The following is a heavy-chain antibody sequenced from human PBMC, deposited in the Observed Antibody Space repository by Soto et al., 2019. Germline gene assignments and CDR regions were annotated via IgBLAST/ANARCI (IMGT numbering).Heavy chain of an antibody. J-gene: IGHJ4*02. CDR3: ARGRSSSSDY. Sequence: SETLSLTCAVYGGSFSGYYWSWIRQPPGKGLEWIGEINHSGSTNYNPSLKSRVTISVDTSKNQFSLKLSSVTAADTAVYYCARGRSSSSDYWGQGTLVTVSS. V-gene: IGHV4-34*01. CDR1: GGSFSGYY. D-gene: IGHD6-6*01. CDR2: INHSGST.